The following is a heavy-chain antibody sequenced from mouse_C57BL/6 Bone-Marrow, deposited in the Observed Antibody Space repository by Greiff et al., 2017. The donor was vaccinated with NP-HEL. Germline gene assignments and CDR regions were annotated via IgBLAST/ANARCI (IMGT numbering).Heavy chain of an antibody. V-gene: IGHV1-59*01. J-gene: IGHJ3*01. CDR2: IDPSDSYT. CDR3: ARGFAY. CDR1: GYTFTSYW. Sequence: QVQLQQPGAELVRPGTSVKLSCKASGYTFTSYWMHWVKQRPGQRLEWIGVIDPSDSYTNYNQKFKGKATLTVDTSSSTAYMQLSSLTSEDSAVYYCARGFAYWGQGTLVTVSA.